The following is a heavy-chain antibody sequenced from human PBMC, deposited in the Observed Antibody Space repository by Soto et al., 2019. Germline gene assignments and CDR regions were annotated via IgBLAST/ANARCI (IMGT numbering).Heavy chain of an antibody. V-gene: IGHV3-23*01. D-gene: IGHD1-20*01. CDR3: AKDRQSYNAVWDPFDS. CDR2: IGGGDDDR. J-gene: IGHJ3*01. CDR1: GFTFDTYA. Sequence: EVQLLESGGGLVQPGGSLRLSCAASGFTFDTYAMSWVRQAPGRGLEWVSSIGGGDDDRHYTDSVKGRFTISRDNSRNTVFLHMSSLSAEDTARYYCAKDRQSYNAVWDPFDSWGQGTVLTVTS.